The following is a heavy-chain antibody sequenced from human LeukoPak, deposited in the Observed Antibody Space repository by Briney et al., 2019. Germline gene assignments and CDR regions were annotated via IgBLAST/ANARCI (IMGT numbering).Heavy chain of an antibody. CDR3: ARVPYRVSIFGVVIIVWFDP. J-gene: IGHJ5*02. CDR1: GGSISSGDYY. Sequence: PSQTLSLTCTVSGGSISSGDYYWSWIRQPPGKGLEWIGYIYYSGSTYYNPSLKSRVTISVDTSKTQFSLKLSSVTAADTAVYYCARVPYRVSIFGVVIIVWFDPWGQGTLVTVSS. CDR2: IYYSGST. D-gene: IGHD3-3*01. V-gene: IGHV4-30-4*08.